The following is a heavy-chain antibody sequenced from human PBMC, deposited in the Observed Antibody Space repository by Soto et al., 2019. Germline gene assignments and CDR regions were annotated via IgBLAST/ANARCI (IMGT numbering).Heavy chain of an antibody. CDR3: AKDIWLGDRGSYDAFDI. V-gene: IGHV3-9*01. J-gene: IGHJ3*02. CDR1: GFTFDDYA. CDR2: ISWNSGSI. D-gene: IGHD1-26*01. Sequence: GGSLRLSCAASGFTFDDYAMHWVRQAPGKGLEWVSGISWNSGSIGYADSVKGRFTISRDNAKNSLYLQMNSLRAEDTALYYCAKDIWLGDRGSYDAFDIWGQGTMVTVSS.